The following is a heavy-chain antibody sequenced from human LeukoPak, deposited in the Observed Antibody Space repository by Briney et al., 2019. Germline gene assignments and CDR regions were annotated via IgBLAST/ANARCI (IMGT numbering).Heavy chain of an antibody. CDR3: AKGYDFWSGGIDY. CDR2: ISGSGGST. CDR1: GFTLSGSA. D-gene: IGHD3-3*01. V-gene: IGHV3-23*01. J-gene: IGHJ4*02. Sequence: GGSLRLSCAASGFTLSGSAMSWVRQAPGKGLERVPGISGSGGSTFYADSVKGRFTISRDNSKNTLYLQMNSLRAEDTAVYHCAKGYDFWSGGIDYWGQGTLVTVSS.